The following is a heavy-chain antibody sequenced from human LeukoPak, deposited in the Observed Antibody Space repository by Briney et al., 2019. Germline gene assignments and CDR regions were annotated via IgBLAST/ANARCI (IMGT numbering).Heavy chain of an antibody. CDR2: IYYSGST. CDR1: GGSISSGDYY. J-gene: IGHJ3*02. V-gene: IGHV4-30-4*01. Sequence: SETLSLTCTVSGGSISSGDYYWSWIRQPPGKGLEWIGYIYYSGSTYYNPSLKSRVTTSVDTSKNQFSLKLSSVTAADTAVYYCARDVLPLGAFDIWGQGTMVTVSS. CDR3: ARDVLPLGAFDI.